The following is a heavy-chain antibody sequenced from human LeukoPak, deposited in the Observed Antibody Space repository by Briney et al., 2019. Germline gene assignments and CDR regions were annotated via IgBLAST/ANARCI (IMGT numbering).Heavy chain of an antibody. CDR2: MNPNSGNT. V-gene: IGHV1-8*01. CDR1: GYTFTSYD. D-gene: IGHD3-3*01. Sequence: AASVKVSCKASGYTFTSYDINWVRQATGQGLEWMGWMNPNSGNTGYAQKFQGRVTMTRNTSISTAYMELSSLRSEDTAVYYCARVIYDFWSGYYPYGMDVWGQGTTVTVSS. CDR3: ARVIYDFWSGYYPYGMDV. J-gene: IGHJ6*02.